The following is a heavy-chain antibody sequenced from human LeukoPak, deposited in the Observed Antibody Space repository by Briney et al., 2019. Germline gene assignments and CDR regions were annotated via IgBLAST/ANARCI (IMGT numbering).Heavy chain of an antibody. CDR3: ARGRLVSTGGHFDY. J-gene: IGHJ4*02. Sequence: SEALSLTCDVSGSSISSGYYGGWIRQPPGKGLEWIGSIYYSGTTYYNPSLKGRVTISIDTSKNQFSLKLSSVTAADTGVYYCARGRLVSTGGHFDYWGQGTLVTVSS. CDR2: IYYSGTT. V-gene: IGHV4-38-2*01. D-gene: IGHD5/OR15-5a*01. CDR1: GSSISSGYY.